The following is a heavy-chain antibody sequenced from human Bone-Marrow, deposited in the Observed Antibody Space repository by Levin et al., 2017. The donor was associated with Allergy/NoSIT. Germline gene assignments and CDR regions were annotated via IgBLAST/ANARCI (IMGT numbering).Heavy chain of an antibody. V-gene: IGHV3-48*02. J-gene: IGHJ4*02. CDR1: GFSFWHYT. D-gene: IGHD3-22*01. CDR3: ARDPARGYYDSSGYSGDH. Sequence: PGGSLRLSCAASGFSFWHYTMNWVRQAPGKGLEWVSCISRSGDSTYYADSVKGRFTISRDNAKNSLYLQLNRLRDEDTALYYCARDPARGYYDSSGYSGDHWGQGTLVTVSS. CDR2: ISRSGDST.